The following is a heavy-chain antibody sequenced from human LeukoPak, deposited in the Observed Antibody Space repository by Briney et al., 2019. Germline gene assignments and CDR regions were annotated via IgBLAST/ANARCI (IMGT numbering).Heavy chain of an antibody. CDR1: EFTFSTYS. D-gene: IGHD6-19*01. CDR2: ISGSGGST. V-gene: IGHV3-23*01. Sequence: GGSLRLSCAASEFTFSTYSMKWVRQAPGKGLEWVSAISGSGGSTYYADSVKGRFTISRDNSKNTLYLQMNSLRAEDTAVYYCVAGPPFGYWGQGTLVTVSS. J-gene: IGHJ4*02. CDR3: VAGPPFGY.